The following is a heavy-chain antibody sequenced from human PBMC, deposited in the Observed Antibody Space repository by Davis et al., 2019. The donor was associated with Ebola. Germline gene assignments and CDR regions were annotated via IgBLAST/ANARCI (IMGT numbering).Heavy chain of an antibody. CDR1: GLSFSTYS. J-gene: IGHJ4*02. Sequence: GESLKISCAASGLSFSTYSMNWVRQAPGKGLEWVASISSSSSSIHYAESVKGRFTITRANAKNKLYMQMNSRRDEDTAVYYCARGGFDYWGKGTLVTVSS. V-gene: IGHV3-48*02. CDR2: ISSSSSSI. CDR3: ARGGFDY.